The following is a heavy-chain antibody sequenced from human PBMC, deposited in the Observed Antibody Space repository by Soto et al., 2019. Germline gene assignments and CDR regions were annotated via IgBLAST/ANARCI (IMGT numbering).Heavy chain of an antibody. J-gene: IGHJ4*02. Sequence: GGSLRLSCAASGFTFSSYAMHWVRQAPGKGLEWVAVISYDGSNKYYADSVKGRFTISRDNSKNTLYLQMNSLRAEDTAVYYCAKDRDYYYDSSGYYLARGSFDYWGQGTLVTVSS. CDR2: ISYDGSNK. CDR3: AKDRDYYYDSSGYYLARGSFDY. CDR1: GFTFSSYA. V-gene: IGHV3-30-3*01. D-gene: IGHD3-22*01.